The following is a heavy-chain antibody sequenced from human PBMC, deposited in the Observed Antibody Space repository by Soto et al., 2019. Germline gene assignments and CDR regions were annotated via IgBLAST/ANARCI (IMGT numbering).Heavy chain of an antibody. CDR1: GFTFSGNA. J-gene: IGHJ6*03. CDR2: INDNSETI. V-gene: IGHV3-23*01. CDR3: ALDRGNSLTASCIDV. D-gene: IGHD3-9*01. Sequence: EVQLLESGGGLVQPGGSLRLSCAASGFTFSGNAMHWVRQAPGKGLEWVSSINDNSETIVYADSVRGRFTISRDNDKNMVYLQMSILRAEAAAVYFCALDRGNSLTASCIDVWGKGTTVTVSS.